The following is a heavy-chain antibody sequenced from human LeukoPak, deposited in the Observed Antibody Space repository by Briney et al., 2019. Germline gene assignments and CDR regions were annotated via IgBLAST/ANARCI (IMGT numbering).Heavy chain of an antibody. D-gene: IGHD3-22*01. J-gene: IGHJ4*02. CDR2: IKQDGSEK. Sequence: PGGSLRLSCAASGFTFSSYSMSWVRQAPGKGLEWVANIKQDGSEKYYVDSVKGRFTISRDNAKNSLYLQMNSLRAEDTAVYYCARDRADYYDSSGYRDYWGQGTLVTVSS. CDR3: ARDRADYYDSSGYRDY. V-gene: IGHV3-7*04. CDR1: GFTFSSYS.